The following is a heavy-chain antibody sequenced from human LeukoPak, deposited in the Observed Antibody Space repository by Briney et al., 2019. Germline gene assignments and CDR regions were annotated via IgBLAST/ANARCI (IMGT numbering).Heavy chain of an antibody. CDR1: GYTFTDYY. CDR2: LNPNSGGT. Sequence: ASVKVSCKASGYTFTDYYMHWVRQAPGRGLEWMGWLNPNSGGTSYAQRFQDRVTMTRDTSISTAYMEVNSQISEDTAFYYCARGRSVAVVGDRSAFEGYWGQGTLVTVSS. J-gene: IGHJ4*02. D-gene: IGHD2-15*01. V-gene: IGHV1-2*02. CDR3: ARGRSVAVVGDRSAFEGY.